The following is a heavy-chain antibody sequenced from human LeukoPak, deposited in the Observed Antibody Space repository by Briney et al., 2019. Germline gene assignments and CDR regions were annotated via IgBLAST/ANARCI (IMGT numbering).Heavy chain of an antibody. D-gene: IGHD1-7*01. CDR3: ARDWELRLLYGMDV. V-gene: IGHV3-21*01. Sequence: GGSLRLSCAASGFTFSNYAMSWVRQAPGKGLEWVSSISSSSSYIYYADSVKGRFTISRDNSKNTLYLQMNSLRAEDTAVYYCARDWELRLLYGMDVWGQGTTVTVSS. J-gene: IGHJ6*02. CDR2: ISSSSSYI. CDR1: GFTFSNYA.